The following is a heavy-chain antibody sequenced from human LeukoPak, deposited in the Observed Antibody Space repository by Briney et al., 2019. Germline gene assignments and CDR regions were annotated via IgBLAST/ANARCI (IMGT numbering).Heavy chain of an antibody. CDR1: GLTFSRYA. V-gene: IGHV3-23*01. D-gene: IGHD1-1*01. CDR2: ISATGTT. Sequence: PGGSLRLSCAVSGLTFSRYAMSWVRQAPEKGLEWVSAISATGTTYYPDSVKGRFTISRDNSKNTVYLQMSSLRAEDTAVYYCAPNWNLDYRGQGTLVTVSS. CDR3: APNWNLDY. J-gene: IGHJ4*02.